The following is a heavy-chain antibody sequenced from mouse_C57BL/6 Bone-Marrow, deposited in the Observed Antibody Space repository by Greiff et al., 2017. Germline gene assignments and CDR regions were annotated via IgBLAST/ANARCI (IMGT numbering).Heavy chain of an antibody. J-gene: IGHJ1*03. CDR1: GYTFTSYW. CDR3: APITTVVEWYFDV. V-gene: IGHV1-59*01. D-gene: IGHD1-1*01. CDR2: IDPSDSYT. Sequence: QVQLQQPGAELVRPGTSVKLSCKASGYTFTSYWMHWVKQRPGQGLEWIGVIDPSDSYTNYNQKFKGKATLTVDTSSSTAYMQLSSLTSEDSAVYYCAPITTVVEWYFDVWGTGTTVTVSS.